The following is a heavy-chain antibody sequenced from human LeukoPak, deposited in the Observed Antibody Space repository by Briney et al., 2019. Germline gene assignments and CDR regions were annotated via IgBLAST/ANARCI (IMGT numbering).Heavy chain of an antibody. D-gene: IGHD6-19*01. CDR3: ARGVAVAGKKGIANWFDP. J-gene: IGHJ5*02. CDR1: GYTFTSYG. Sequence: GASVKVPCKASGYTFTSYGISWVRQAPGQGLEWMGWISAYNGNTNYAQKLQGRVTMTTDTSTSTAYMELRSLRSDDTAVYYCARGVAVAGKKGIANWFDPWGQGTLVTVSS. CDR2: ISAYNGNT. V-gene: IGHV1-18*01.